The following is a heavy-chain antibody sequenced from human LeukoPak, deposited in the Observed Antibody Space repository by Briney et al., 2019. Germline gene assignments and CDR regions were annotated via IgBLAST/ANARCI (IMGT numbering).Heavy chain of an antibody. CDR1: GYTFTSYG. D-gene: IGHD6-6*01. CDR3: ARDLGYSSSSGGYFDY. Sequence: GASVKVSCKASGYTFTSYGISWARQAPGQGLEWMGWVSAYNGNTNYAQKLQGRVTMTTDTSTSTAYMELRSLRSDDTAVYYCARDLGYSSSSGGYFDYWGQGTLVTVSS. V-gene: IGHV1-18*01. J-gene: IGHJ4*02. CDR2: VSAYNGNT.